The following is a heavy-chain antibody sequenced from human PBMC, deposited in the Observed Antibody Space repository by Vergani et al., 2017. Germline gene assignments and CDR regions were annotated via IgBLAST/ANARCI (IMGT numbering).Heavy chain of an antibody. Sequence: EVQLLESGGGLVQPGGSLRLSCAASGFTFSSYAMSWVRQAPGKGLEWVSAISGSGGSTYYADSVKGRFTISRDNSKNTLYLQMNSLRAEDTAVFYCAKDDYYDGSGYGAFDIWGQGTMVTVSS. CDR1: GFTFSSYA. V-gene: IGHV3-23*01. CDR3: AKDDYYDGSGYGAFDI. J-gene: IGHJ3*02. CDR2: ISGSGGST. D-gene: IGHD3-22*01.